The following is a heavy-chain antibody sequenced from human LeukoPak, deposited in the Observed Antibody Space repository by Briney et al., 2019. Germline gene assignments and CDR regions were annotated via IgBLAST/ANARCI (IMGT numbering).Heavy chain of an antibody. D-gene: IGHD1-26*01. CDR3: ARVSVVGPIDY. J-gene: IGHJ4*02. V-gene: IGHV3-11*01. Sequence: GGSLRLSCAASGFTFSDYYMSWIRQSPGKGREWVSYISSSGSTIYYADSVKGRFTISRDNAKNSLYLQMNSLRAEDTAVYYCARVSVVGPIDYWGQGTLVTVSS. CDR1: GFTFSDYY. CDR2: ISSSGSTI.